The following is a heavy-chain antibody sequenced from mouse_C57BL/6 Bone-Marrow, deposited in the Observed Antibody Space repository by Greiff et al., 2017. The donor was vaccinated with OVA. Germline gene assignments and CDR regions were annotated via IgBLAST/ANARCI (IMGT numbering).Heavy chain of an antibody. D-gene: IGHD1-1*01. J-gene: IGHJ3*01. V-gene: IGHV5-6*01. CDR3: AKGSSYVQAWFDY. Sequence: EVKLVESGGDLVKPGGSLKLSCAASGFTFSSYGMSWVRQTPDKRLEWVATISSGGSYTYYPDSVKGRFTISRDNAKNTLYLQMSSLKSEDAAVYYCAKGSSYVQAWFDYWGQGTLVTVSA. CDR1: GFTFSSYG. CDR2: ISSGGSYT.